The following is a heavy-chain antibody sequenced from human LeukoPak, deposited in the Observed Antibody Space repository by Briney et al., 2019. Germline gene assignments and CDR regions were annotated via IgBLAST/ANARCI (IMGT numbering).Heavy chain of an antibody. J-gene: IGHJ6*02. CDR2: IYTSGST. D-gene: IGHD6-19*01. CDR1: GGSFSGYY. Sequence: PSETLSLTCAVYGGSFSGYYWSWIRQPAGKGLEWIGRIYTSGSTNYNPSLKSRVTMSVDMSKNQFSLKLTSVTAADTAVYYCARYSSGSLGYYYGMDVWGQGTTVTVSS. V-gene: IGHV4-59*10. CDR3: ARYSSGSLGYYYGMDV.